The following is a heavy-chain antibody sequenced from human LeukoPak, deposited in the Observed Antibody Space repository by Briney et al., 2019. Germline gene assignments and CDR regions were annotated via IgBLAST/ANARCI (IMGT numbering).Heavy chain of an antibody. CDR1: GGTFSSYA. D-gene: IGHD6-19*01. CDR2: IIPIFGTS. CDR3: ARYYSGWYYFDY. V-gene: IGHV1-69*13. J-gene: IGHJ4*02. Sequence: SVKVSCKASGGTFSSYAISWVRQAPGQGLEWMGGIIPIFGTSNYAQKFQGRVTITADGSTSTAYMELSSLRSEDTAVYYCARYYSGWYYFDYWGQGTLVTVSS.